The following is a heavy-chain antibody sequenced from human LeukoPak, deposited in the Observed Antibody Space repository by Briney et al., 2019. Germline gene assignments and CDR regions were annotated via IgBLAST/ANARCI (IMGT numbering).Heavy chain of an antibody. Sequence: GGSLRLSCAASGFTFSSYEMNWVRQAPGKGVEWVSYISSSGSNIYYADSVKGRFTISRDNAKTSLYLQMNSLRAEDTAVYYCARVEVVVAATFDYWGQGTLVTVSS. D-gene: IGHD2-15*01. V-gene: IGHV3-48*03. J-gene: IGHJ4*02. CDR3: ARVEVVVAATFDY. CDR2: ISSSGSNI. CDR1: GFTFSSYE.